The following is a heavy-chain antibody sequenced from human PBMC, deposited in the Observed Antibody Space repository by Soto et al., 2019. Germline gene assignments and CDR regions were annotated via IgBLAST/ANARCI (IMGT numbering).Heavy chain of an antibody. CDR1: GGSISSYY. CDR2: IYYSGST. J-gene: IGHJ5*02. V-gene: IGHV4-59*01. D-gene: IGHD6-19*01. Sequence: SETLSLTCTVSGGSISSYYWSWIRQPPGKGLEWIGYIYYSGSTNYNPSLKSRVTISVDTSKNQFSLKLSSVTAADTAVYYCARDVTGYSSGWYIRWFDPWGQGTLVTVSS. CDR3: ARDVTGYSSGWYIRWFDP.